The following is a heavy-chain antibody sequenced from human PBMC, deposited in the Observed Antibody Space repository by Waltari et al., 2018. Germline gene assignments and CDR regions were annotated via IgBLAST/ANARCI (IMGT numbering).Heavy chain of an antibody. V-gene: IGHV3-9*01. CDR2: ISWNSRSI. D-gene: IGHD3-10*01. J-gene: IGHJ4*02. CDR3: AKDAFGSIDY. Sequence: EVQLLESGGGLEQPGRSLRLSGVASGFTLQRYAMHWVRQAPGKGLEWVSGISWNSRSIDYADSVRGRFTMSRDNAKNSLYLHMNSLRAEDTALYYCAKDAFGSIDYWGQGTLVTVSS. CDR1: GFTLQRYA.